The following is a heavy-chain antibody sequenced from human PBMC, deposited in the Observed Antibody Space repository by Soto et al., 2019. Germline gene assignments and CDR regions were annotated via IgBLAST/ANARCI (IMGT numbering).Heavy chain of an antibody. Sequence: SETLSLTCTVSGGSISRGGYYWSWIRPHPGKGLEWIGYLYYSGSTYYTPSLKSRVTISVDTSKNQFSLKLSSVTAADTAVYYCARRAPIAARPGPYYYYGMDVWGQGTTGTGSS. CDR2: LYYSGST. V-gene: IGHV4-31*03. CDR3: ARRAPIAARPGPYYYYGMDV. J-gene: IGHJ6*02. D-gene: IGHD6-6*01. CDR1: GGSISRGGYY.